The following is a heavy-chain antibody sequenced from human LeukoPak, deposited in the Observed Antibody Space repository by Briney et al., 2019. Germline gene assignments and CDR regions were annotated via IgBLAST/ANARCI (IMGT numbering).Heavy chain of an antibody. CDR3: ARGPAANYYGMDV. CDR2: IYSGGST. CDR1: GFTVSSNY. Sequence: PGGSLRLSCAASGFTVSSNYMSWARQAPGKGLEWVSVIYSGGSTYYADSVKGRFTISRDNSKNTLYLQMNSLRAEDTAVYYCARGPAANYYGMDVWGQGTTVTVSS. D-gene: IGHD2-2*01. J-gene: IGHJ6*02. V-gene: IGHV3-53*01.